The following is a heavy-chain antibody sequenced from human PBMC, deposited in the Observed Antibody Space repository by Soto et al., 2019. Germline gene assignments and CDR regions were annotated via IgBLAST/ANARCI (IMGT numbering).Heavy chain of an antibody. CDR3: ASNGNYYYYYGMEV. CDR1: GGSISSYY. Sequence: SETLSLTCTFSGGSISSYYWSCIRHPPGKGLEWIGYIYYSGSTNYNPYLKSRVTISVDTSKNQFSLKLSSVTAADTAVYYCASNGNYYYYYGMEVWGQGTTVTVSS. J-gene: IGHJ6*01. CDR2: IYYSGST. D-gene: IGHD2-8*01. V-gene: IGHV4-59*01.